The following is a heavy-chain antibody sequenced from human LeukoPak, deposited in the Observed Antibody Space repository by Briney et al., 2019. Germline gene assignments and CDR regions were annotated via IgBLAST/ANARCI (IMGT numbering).Heavy chain of an antibody. CDR3: AREGSTYYYDRSAYYFDY. Sequence: SETLSLTCTVSGGSISSGGYYWSWIRQHPGKGLEWVGYIFYSGSTYYNPSLKSRVTISVDMSKNQFSLKLTSVTAADTAVYYCAREGSTYYYDRSAYYFDYWGQGTLVTVSS. D-gene: IGHD3-22*01. CDR1: GGSISSGGYY. CDR2: IFYSGST. J-gene: IGHJ4*02. V-gene: IGHV4-31*03.